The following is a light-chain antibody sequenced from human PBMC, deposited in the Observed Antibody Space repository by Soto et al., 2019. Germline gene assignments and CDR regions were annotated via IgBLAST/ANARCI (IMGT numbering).Light chain of an antibody. CDR1: SSDVGGFDY. J-gene: IGLJ1*01. V-gene: IGLV2-14*03. Sequence: QSALTQPASVSGSPGQSITISCTGTSSDVGGFDYVSWYQQLPGKAPQLLIYDVSSRPSGVSDRFSGSKSGNTASLTISGLQADDAADYYCNSFTSTNTDVFGTGTKLTVL. CDR3: NSFTSTNTDV. CDR2: DVS.